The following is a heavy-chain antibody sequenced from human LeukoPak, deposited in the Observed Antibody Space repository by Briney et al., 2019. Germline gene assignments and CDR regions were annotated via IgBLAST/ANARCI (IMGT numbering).Heavy chain of an antibody. J-gene: IGHJ4*02. Sequence: GGSLRLSCAASGFTFDDYAMHWVRQAPGKGLEWVSGISWNSGSIGYADSVKGRFTISRDNAKNSLYLQMNSPRAEDTALYYCAKDIEDSYGYSFDYWGQGTLVTVSS. V-gene: IGHV3-9*01. D-gene: IGHD5-18*01. CDR3: AKDIEDSYGYSFDY. CDR2: ISWNSGSI. CDR1: GFTFDDYA.